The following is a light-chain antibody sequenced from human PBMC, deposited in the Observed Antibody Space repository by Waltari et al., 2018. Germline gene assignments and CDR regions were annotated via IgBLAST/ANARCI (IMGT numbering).Light chain of an antibody. J-gene: IGKJ1*01. CDR3: QKYGSLPAT. CDR1: QAVSRF. Sequence: EIVLTQSPGTLSLSSGERATLSCRASQAVSRFLAWYQQKPGQAPRLLIYDTSTRATGIPDRFSGSGSGTDFSLTISRLEPEDFAVYYCQKYGSLPATFGQGTKVEI. CDR2: DTS. V-gene: IGKV3-20*01.